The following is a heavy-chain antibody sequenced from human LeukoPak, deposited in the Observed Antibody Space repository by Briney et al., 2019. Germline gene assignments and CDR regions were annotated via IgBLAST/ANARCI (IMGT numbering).Heavy chain of an antibody. CDR3: ARDPAMTFNWFDP. CDR2: IYHSGTA. J-gene: IGHJ5*02. Sequence: SETLSLTCAVSGYSIGSGYYWAWIRQPPGKGLEWIASIYHSGTAYSNPSLQSRVTLSVDTSKNQFSLKVSSVTTADTAVYYCARDPAMTFNWFDPWGQGTLVTVSS. V-gene: IGHV4-38-2*02. D-gene: IGHD2-21*02. CDR1: GYSIGSGYY.